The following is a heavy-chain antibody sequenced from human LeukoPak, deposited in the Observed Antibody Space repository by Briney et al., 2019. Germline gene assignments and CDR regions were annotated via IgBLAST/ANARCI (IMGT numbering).Heavy chain of an antibody. CDR1: GFTFSSYA. J-gene: IGHJ4*02. D-gene: IGHD3-3*01. CDR3: AKGIDFWTATDY. CDR2: ISGSGGST. V-gene: IGHV3-23*01. Sequence: PGGSLRLSCAASGFTFSSYAMSWVRQAPGKGLEWVSAISGSGGSTYYADSVKGRFTISRDNSKNTLYLQMNSLRAEDTAAYYCAKGIDFWTATDYWGQGTLVTVSS.